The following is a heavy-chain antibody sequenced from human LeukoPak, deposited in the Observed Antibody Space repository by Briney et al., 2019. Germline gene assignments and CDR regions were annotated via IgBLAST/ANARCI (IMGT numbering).Heavy chain of an antibody. CDR1: GFTFSTYG. Sequence: GGSLRLSCAASGFTFSTYGMHWVRQAPGKGLEWVASIQYDGSIKLYGDSVKGRFTISRDNSKNTLYLQMNSLRPEDTAVYYCAKDVVGQQWPENYWGQGTLVTVSS. D-gene: IGHD6-19*01. J-gene: IGHJ4*02. CDR3: AKDVVGQQWPENY. V-gene: IGHV3-30*02. CDR2: IQYDGSIK.